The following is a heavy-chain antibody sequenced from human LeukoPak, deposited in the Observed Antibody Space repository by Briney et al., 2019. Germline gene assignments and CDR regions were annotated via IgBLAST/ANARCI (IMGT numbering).Heavy chain of an antibody. D-gene: IGHD3-10*01. J-gene: IGHJ4*02. CDR1: GFTFSSYS. CDR2: ISSSSSYI. V-gene: IGHV3-21*01. Sequence: GGSLRLSCAASGFTFSSYSMNWVRQAPGKGLEWVSSISSSSSYIYYADSVKGRFTISRDNAKNSLYLQMNSLRAEDTAVYYCTRVWFGEFGYYFDYWGQGTLVTVSS. CDR3: TRVWFGEFGYYFDY.